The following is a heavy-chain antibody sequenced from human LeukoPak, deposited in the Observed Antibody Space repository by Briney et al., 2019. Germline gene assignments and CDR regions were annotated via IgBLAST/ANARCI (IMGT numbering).Heavy chain of an antibody. CDR1: GYTFTSYG. Sequence: GASVKVSCKASGYTFTSYGISWVRQAPGQGLEWMGWISAYNGNTNYAQKLQGRVTMTTDTSTSTAYMELRSLRSDDAAVYYCASSLRGVVVPAALDYWGQGTLVTVSS. CDR2: ISAYNGNT. V-gene: IGHV1-18*01. J-gene: IGHJ4*02. CDR3: ASSLRGVVVPAALDY. D-gene: IGHD2-2*01.